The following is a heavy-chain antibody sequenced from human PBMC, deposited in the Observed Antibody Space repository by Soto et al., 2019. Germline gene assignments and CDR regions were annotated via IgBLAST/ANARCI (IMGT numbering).Heavy chain of an antibody. D-gene: IGHD3-22*01. J-gene: IGHJ4*01. CDR1: GGSISSGGYY. Sequence: SETLSLTCTVSGGSISSGGYYWSWIRQHPGKGLEWIGYIYYGGSTYYNPSLKSRATISGDTSKNQFSLKLSSVTAADTAVYYCARGGYYYENSGQNAYDYWGQGILVTVS. V-gene: IGHV4-31*03. CDR2: IYYGGST. CDR3: ARGGYYYENSGQNAYDY.